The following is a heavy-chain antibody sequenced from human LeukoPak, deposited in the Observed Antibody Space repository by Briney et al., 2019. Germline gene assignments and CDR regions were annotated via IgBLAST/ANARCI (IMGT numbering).Heavy chain of an antibody. CDR1: GGSFSGYY. CDR2: INHSGST. D-gene: IGHD3-3*01. J-gene: IGHJ5*02. CDR3: ARCGGWSGYYTGNWFDP. V-gene: IGHV4-34*01. Sequence: PSETLSLTCAVYGGSFSGYYWSWIRQPPGKGLEWIGEINHSGSTNYNPSLKSRVTISVDTSKNQFSLKLSSVTAADTAVYYCARCGGWSGYYTGNWFDPWGQGTLVTVSS.